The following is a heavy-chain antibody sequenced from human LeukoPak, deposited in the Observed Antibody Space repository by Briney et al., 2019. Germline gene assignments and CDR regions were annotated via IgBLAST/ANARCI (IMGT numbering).Heavy chain of an antibody. V-gene: IGHV4-59*01. D-gene: IGHD1-26*01. J-gene: IGHJ4*02. Sequence: SETLSLTCSFSGDSISTYYWSLIRQSPGKGLEWIGHIYSSGNTDYNSSLKSRVTISVDTSKSQFSLRLSSVTATDTAVYYCARLRWQLVGPYFDYWGQGILVTVSS. CDR1: GDSISTYY. CDR2: IYSSGNT. CDR3: ARLRWQLVGPYFDY.